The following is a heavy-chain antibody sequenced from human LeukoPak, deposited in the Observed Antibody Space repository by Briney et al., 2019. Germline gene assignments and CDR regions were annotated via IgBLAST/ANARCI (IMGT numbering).Heavy chain of an antibody. D-gene: IGHD5-12*01. CDR1: GFTFSSYG. Sequence: PGGSLRLSCAASGFTFSSYGMHWVRQAPGKGLEWVAFIRYDGSNKYYADSVKGRFTISRDNSKNTLYLQMNSLRAEDTAVYYCAKGSSGYDEEGYYFDYWGQGTLVTVSS. V-gene: IGHV3-30*02. CDR3: AKGSSGYDEEGYYFDY. J-gene: IGHJ4*02. CDR2: IRYDGSNK.